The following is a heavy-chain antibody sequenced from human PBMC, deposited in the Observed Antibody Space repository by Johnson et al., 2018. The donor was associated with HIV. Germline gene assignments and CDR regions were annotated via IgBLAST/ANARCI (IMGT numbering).Heavy chain of an antibody. D-gene: IGHD1-14*01. Sequence: QMQLVESGGGVVQPGRSLRLSCAASGFTFSSYAMHWVRQAPGKGLEWVALISYDGSNKYYADSVKGRFSISRDNSKNTLYLQMNSLRAEDTAVYYCAIIWNHTFDIWGQGTMVTVSS. J-gene: IGHJ3*02. V-gene: IGHV3-30*14. CDR1: GFTFSSYA. CDR2: ISYDGSNK. CDR3: AIIWNHTFDI.